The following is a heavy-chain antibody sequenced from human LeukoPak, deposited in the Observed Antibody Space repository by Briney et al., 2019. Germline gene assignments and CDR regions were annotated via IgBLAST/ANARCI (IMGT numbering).Heavy chain of an antibody. CDR1: GFTVSTNH. Sequence: PGGSLRLSCAVSGFTVSTNHMSWVRQAPGKGLEWVSVIYQDGNTYYTDSVKGRFTISRDNSKNTLFLQMNSPRAEDTAMYYCARDREVVTAKAQMDVWGKGTTVTVSS. V-gene: IGHV3-53*01. CDR2: IYQDGNT. J-gene: IGHJ6*04. D-gene: IGHD2-21*02. CDR3: ARDREVVTAKAQMDV.